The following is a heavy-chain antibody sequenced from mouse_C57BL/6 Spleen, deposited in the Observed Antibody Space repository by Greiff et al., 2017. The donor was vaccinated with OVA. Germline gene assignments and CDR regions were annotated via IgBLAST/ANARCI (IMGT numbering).Heavy chain of an antibody. D-gene: IGHD2-4*01. V-gene: IGHV14-2*01. J-gene: IGHJ1*03. CDR3: ARRDYDYGQLHV. Sequence: VHVKQSGAELVKPGASVKLSCTASGFNIKDYYMHWVKQRTEQGLEWIGRIDPEDGETKYAPKFQGKATITAATSSNTAYLQLRSLTSEDTAVHYWARRDYDYGQLHVWGTGTTVTVSS. CDR2: IDPEDGET. CDR1: GFNIKDYY.